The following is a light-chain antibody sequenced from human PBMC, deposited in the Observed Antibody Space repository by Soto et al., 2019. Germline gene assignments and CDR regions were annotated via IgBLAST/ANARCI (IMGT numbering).Light chain of an antibody. CDR3: QQYGSSPYT. V-gene: IGKV3-20*01. Sequence: EIVLTQSPGTLSLSPGERATLSCRASQSVSSSSLAWYQQKPGQAPRLLIYGASSRATGIPDRFSGSGSGTHFTLTISRLEPEEFAVFYCQQYGSSPYTFGQGTKLEIK. J-gene: IGKJ2*01. CDR1: QSVSSSS. CDR2: GAS.